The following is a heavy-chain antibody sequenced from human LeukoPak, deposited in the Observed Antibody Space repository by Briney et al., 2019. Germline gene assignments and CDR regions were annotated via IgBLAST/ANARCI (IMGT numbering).Heavy chain of an antibody. Sequence: KTSETLSLTCTVSGGSISSSSYFWGWIRQPPGKGLEWIGSIFYSGSTYYSPSLKSRVTISVDTSKNQLSLKLSSVTAADTAVYYCARFGAAVYIDWGQGTLVTVSS. CDR1: GGSISSSSYF. V-gene: IGHV4-39*07. CDR3: ARFGAAVYID. D-gene: IGHD2-15*01. J-gene: IGHJ4*02. CDR2: IFYSGST.